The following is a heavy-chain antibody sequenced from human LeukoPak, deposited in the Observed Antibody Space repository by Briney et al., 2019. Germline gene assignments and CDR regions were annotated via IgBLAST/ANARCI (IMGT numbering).Heavy chain of an antibody. J-gene: IGHJ4*02. CDR3: ARKYSGTNPFDY. CDR2: LSGNGNTI. V-gene: IGHV3-23*01. D-gene: IGHD1-26*01. Sequence: PGGSLRLSCAASGFTFSTYAMSWVRQAPGKGLECVSALSGNGNTIYYADSVKGRFTISRDLSKNTLYLQMNSLRAEDTALYYCARKYSGTNPFDYWGQGTLVTVSS. CDR1: GFTFSTYA.